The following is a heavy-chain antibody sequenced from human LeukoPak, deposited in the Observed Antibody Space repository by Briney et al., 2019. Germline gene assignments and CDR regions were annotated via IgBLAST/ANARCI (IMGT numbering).Heavy chain of an antibody. CDR2: INYSGGTT. J-gene: IGHJ4*02. CDR3: AQARDSSGWYLSY. D-gene: IGHD6-19*01. V-gene: IGHV3-23*01. CDR1: GFTFSSYA. Sequence: PGGSLRLSCAASGFTFSSYAMTWVRQAPGRGLEWVSGINYSGGTTYYVDSVRGRFTISRDNSKNTLYLQLNSLRAEDTALYFCAQARDSSGWYLSYWGRGTLVTVSS.